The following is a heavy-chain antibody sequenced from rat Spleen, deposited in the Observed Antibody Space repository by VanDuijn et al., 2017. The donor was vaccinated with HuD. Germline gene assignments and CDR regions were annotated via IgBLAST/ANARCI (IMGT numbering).Heavy chain of an antibody. V-gene: IGHV5-20*01. CDR1: GFTFSNYD. CDR2: IGYDGGVT. Sequence: EVQLVESGGGLVQPGRSMKLSCAASGFTFSNYDMAWVRQAPKKGLEWVAYIGYDGGVTYYRDSVKGRYTISRDNAQSTLYLQMDSLRSEDTATYYCTTRPYYSSLNWFPYWGQGTLVTVSS. CDR3: TTRPYYSSLNWFPY. J-gene: IGHJ3*01. D-gene: IGHD1-2*01.